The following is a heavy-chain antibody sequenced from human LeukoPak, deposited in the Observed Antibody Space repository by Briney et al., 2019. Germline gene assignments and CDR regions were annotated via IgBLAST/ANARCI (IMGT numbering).Heavy chain of an antibody. Sequence: ASVKVSRKASGYTFTDFYMHWVRQAPGQGLEWMGWINPKSGGTSYAQKFQGRVTMTRDTSISTAYMELSRLRSDDTAVYYCAREGITIFGVVSVKGMDVWGQGTTVTVSS. CDR1: GYTFTDFY. V-gene: IGHV1-2*02. CDR3: AREGITIFGVVSVKGMDV. CDR2: INPKSGGT. J-gene: IGHJ6*02. D-gene: IGHD3-3*01.